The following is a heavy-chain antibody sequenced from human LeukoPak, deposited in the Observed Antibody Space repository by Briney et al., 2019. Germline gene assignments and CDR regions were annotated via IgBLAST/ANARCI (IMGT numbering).Heavy chain of an antibody. CDR3: ARGPPYYDFWSGYPR. CDR1: GFTFSSYA. Sequence: GGSLRLSCAASGFTFSSYAMSWVRQAPGKGLEWVSAISGSGGSTYYADSVKGRFTISRDNAKNSLYLQMNSLRAEDTAVYYCARGPPYYDFWSGYPRGGQGTLVTVSS. V-gene: IGHV3-23*01. CDR2: ISGSGGST. J-gene: IGHJ4*02. D-gene: IGHD3-3*01.